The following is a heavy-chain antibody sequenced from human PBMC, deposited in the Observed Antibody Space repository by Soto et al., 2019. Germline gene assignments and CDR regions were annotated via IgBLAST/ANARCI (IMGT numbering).Heavy chain of an antibody. CDR2: IYHSGST. Sequence: SETLSLTCAVSCGSISSSNWWSWVRQPPGKGLEWIGEIYHSGSTNYNPSLKSRVTISVDKSKNQFSLKLSSVTAADTAVYYCASIFGATLSDWFDPWGQGTLVTVSS. CDR1: CGSISSSNW. D-gene: IGHD3-10*02. V-gene: IGHV4-4*02. J-gene: IGHJ5*02. CDR3: ASIFGATLSDWFDP.